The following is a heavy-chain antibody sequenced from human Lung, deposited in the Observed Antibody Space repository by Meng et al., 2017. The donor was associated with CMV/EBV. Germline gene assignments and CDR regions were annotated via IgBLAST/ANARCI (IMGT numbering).Heavy chain of an antibody. D-gene: IGHD1-1*01. Sequence: SXAISGDSVSSNSVAWNWIRQSPSRGLEWLGRTYYRSKWYNDYAVSVKSRITINPDTSKNQFSLQLKSVTPEDTAVYYCARGYSHLFDYWGQGTLVTVSS. CDR1: GDSVSSNSVA. CDR2: TYYRSKWYN. CDR3: ARGYSHLFDY. V-gene: IGHV6-1*01. J-gene: IGHJ4*02.